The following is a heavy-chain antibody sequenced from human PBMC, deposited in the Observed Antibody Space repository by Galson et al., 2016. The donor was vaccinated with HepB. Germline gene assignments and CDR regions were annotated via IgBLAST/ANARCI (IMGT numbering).Heavy chain of an antibody. CDR3: AKAGSGWSGRARYSDL. V-gene: IGHV3-23*01. D-gene: IGHD6-19*01. CDR1: GFTFSNYA. J-gene: IGHJ2*01. CDR2: ISGSGGRT. Sequence: SLRLSCAASGFTFSNYAMNWVRQTPGKGLEWVTGISGSGGRTFYADSVKGRFAISRDNSKKALYLQMNNLRDEDTAEYFCAKAGSGWSGRARYSDLWGRGTLVTVSS.